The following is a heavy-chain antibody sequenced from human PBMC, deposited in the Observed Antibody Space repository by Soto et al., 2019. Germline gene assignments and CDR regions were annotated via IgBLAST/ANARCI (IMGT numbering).Heavy chain of an antibody. CDR1: GFTFSSYG. Sequence: GGSLRLSCAASGFTFSSYGMHWVRQAPGKGLEWVAVISYDGSNKYYADSVKGRFTISRDNSKNTLYLQMNSLRAEDTVVYYCAKVSARHVAAAGLSWGQGTLVTVSS. J-gene: IGHJ4*02. V-gene: IGHV3-30*18. D-gene: IGHD6-13*01. CDR3: AKVSARHVAAAGLS. CDR2: ISYDGSNK.